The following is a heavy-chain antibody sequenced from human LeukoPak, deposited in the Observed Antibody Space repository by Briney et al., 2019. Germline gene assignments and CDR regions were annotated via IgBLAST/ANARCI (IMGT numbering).Heavy chain of an antibody. CDR2: ISSSSSTI. CDR1: GFTFSSYS. V-gene: IGHV3-48*04. CDR3: ARGGSFTIFGVVIAPSENYYYYMDV. Sequence: GGSLRLSCAASGFTFSSYSMNWVRQAPGKGLEWVSYISSSSSTIYYADSVKGRFTISRDNAKNSLYLQMNSLRAEDTAVYYCARGGSFTIFGVVIAPSENYYYYMDVWGKGTTVTVSS. J-gene: IGHJ6*03. D-gene: IGHD3-3*01.